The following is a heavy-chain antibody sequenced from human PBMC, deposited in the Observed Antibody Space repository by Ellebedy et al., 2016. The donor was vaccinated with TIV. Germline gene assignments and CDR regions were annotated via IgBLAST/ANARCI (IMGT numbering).Heavy chain of an antibody. CDR1: GFTFTNYA. Sequence: GGSLRLSCAASGFTFTNYAMNWVRQAPGKGLEWVSTISGRGGSTYYADSVRGRFTISRDTSKNTLFLQMNSLRAEDTAVYYCATVLGTPYVYWGQGSLVTVSS. CDR3: ATVLGTPYVY. D-gene: IGHD4-23*01. V-gene: IGHV3-23*01. CDR2: ISGRGGST. J-gene: IGHJ4*02.